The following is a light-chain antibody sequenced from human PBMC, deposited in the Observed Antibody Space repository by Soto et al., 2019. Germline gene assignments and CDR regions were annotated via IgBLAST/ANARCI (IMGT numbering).Light chain of an antibody. Sequence: EVVMTQSPATLSVSPGERATLSCRASQSVTSRLAWYQQKPGQAPRLLIYGASARATGIPARFSGSGSGTEFTLTINSLQSEDFAVYYCQQYHNWPLTFGGGTKVDIK. CDR1: QSVTSR. J-gene: IGKJ4*01. CDR3: QQYHNWPLT. CDR2: GAS. V-gene: IGKV3-15*01.